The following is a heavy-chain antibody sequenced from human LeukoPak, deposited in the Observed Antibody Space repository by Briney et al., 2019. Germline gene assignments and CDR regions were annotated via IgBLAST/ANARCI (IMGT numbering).Heavy chain of an antibody. CDR2: IHYSGST. CDR3: ARHCSSTSCWAFDL. D-gene: IGHD2-2*01. Sequence: WVRQMPGKGLEWIGYIHYSGSTYYNPSLKSRVIASVDTPKNQFSLKLSSVTAADTAVYYCARHCSSTSCWAFDLWGQGTMVTVSS. J-gene: IGHJ3*01. V-gene: IGHV4-31*02.